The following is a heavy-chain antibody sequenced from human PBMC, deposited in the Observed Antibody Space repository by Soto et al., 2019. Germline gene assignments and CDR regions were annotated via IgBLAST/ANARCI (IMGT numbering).Heavy chain of an antibody. CDR1: GFTFSSYA. D-gene: IGHD3-22*01. V-gene: IGHV3-23*01. J-gene: IGHJ3*02. CDR2: ISGSGGST. Sequence: GSLRLSCAASGFTFSSYAMSWVRQAPGKGLEWVSAISGSGGSTYYADSVKGRFTISRDNSKNTLYLQMNSLRAEDTAVYYCAKSMIVVVITGDAFDIWGQGTMVTVSS. CDR3: AKSMIVVVITGDAFDI.